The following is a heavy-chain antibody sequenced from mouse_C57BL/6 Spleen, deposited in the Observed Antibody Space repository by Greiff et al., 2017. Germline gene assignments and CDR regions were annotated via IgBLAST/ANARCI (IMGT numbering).Heavy chain of an antibody. CDR2: INPNNGGT. V-gene: IGHV1-26*01. J-gene: IGHJ1*03. Sequence: EVQLQQSGPELVKPGASVKISCKASGYTFTDYYMNWVKQSHGKSLEWIGDINPNNGGTSYNQKFKGKATLTVDTSSSTAYMELRSLTSEDSAVYYCARGTLRYFDVWGTGTTVTVSS. D-gene: IGHD3-3*01. CDR1: GYTFTDYY. CDR3: ARGTLRYFDV.